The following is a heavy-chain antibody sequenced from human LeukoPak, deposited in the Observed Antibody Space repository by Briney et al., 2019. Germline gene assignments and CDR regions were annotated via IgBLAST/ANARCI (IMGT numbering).Heavy chain of an antibody. CDR3: ARVSKSSSWSYYFDY. CDR1: GASISSGDYF. D-gene: IGHD6-13*01. V-gene: IGHV4-30-2*01. Sequence: SETLSLTCTVSGASISSGDYFWTWIRQPPGKGLEWIGYIFDSGRTDFNPSLKSRVTISVDTSKNQFSLKLSSVTAADTAVYYCARVSKSSSWSYYFDYWGQGTLVTVSS. J-gene: IGHJ4*02. CDR2: IFDSGRT.